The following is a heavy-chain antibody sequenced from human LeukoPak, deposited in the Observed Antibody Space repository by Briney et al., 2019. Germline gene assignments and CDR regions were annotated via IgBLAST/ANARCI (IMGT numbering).Heavy chain of an antibody. CDR2: INRDGSDK. CDR1: GFTFSHYW. J-gene: IGHJ4*02. D-gene: IGHD5-12*01. CDR3: ARAIEGAYDL. Sequence: GGSLRLSCAASGFTFSHYWMTWVRQAPGKGLEWVANINRDGSDKYYMASVQGRFTISRDNAKNSLSLQMNSLRVEDTAVYFCARAIEGAYDLWGQGTLVTVSS. V-gene: IGHV3-7*04.